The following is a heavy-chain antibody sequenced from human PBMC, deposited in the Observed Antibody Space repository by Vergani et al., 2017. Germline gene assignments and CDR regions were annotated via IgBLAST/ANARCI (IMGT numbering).Heavy chain of an antibody. V-gene: IGHV5-51*01. D-gene: IGHD4-17*01. Sequence: EVQLVQSGAEVKKPGESLKISCKGSGYSFTSYWIGWVRQMPGKGLAWMGIIYPGDSDTRYSPSCQGQVTISADKSISTAYLQWSSLKASDTAMYYCARLNDYGDANWYFDLWGRGTLVTVSS. CDR1: GYSFTSYW. CDR3: ARLNDYGDANWYFDL. CDR2: IYPGDSDT. J-gene: IGHJ2*01.